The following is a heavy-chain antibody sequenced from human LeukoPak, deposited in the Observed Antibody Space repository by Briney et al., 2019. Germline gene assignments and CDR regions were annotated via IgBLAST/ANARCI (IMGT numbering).Heavy chain of an antibody. D-gene: IGHD3-10*01. Sequence: HPGGSLRLSCAASGFTFSSYAMSWVRQAPGKGLEWVPAISGSGGSTYYADSVKGRFTISRDNSKNTLYLQMNSLRAEDTAVYYCAKDLRPTWFGELPDAFDIWGQGTMVTVSS. CDR1: GFTFSSYA. J-gene: IGHJ3*02. V-gene: IGHV3-23*01. CDR2: ISGSGGST. CDR3: AKDLRPTWFGELPDAFDI.